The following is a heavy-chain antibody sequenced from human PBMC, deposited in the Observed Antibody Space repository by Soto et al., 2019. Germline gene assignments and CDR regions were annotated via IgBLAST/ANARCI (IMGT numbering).Heavy chain of an antibody. D-gene: IGHD2-2*01. CDR1: VGSISSYY. Sequence: SETLSLTCTFSVGSISSYYWSCIRHPPGKGLEWIGYIYYSGSTNYNPSLKSRVTISVDTSKNQFSLKLSSVTAADTAVYYCARIVVVTAARSHDAFDVWGQGTIVTVSS. J-gene: IGHJ3*01. CDR2: IYYSGST. V-gene: IGHV4-59*01. CDR3: ARIVVVTAARSHDAFDV.